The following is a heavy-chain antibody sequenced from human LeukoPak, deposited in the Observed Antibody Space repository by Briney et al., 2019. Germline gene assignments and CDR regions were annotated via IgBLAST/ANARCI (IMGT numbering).Heavy chain of an antibody. V-gene: IGHV3-7*04. D-gene: IGHD3-3*01. CDR3: ARGAVDYTPVGRYYYNMDV. J-gene: IGHJ6*02. CDR2: MNQDGSEK. CDR1: GFTISGFW. Sequence: GGSLRLSCTGSGFTISGFWMSWVRQLPGKGLEWVAYMNQDGSEKTYVDSVKGRCTISRDHAQNSLFLQVNNLTVEDTEVYYCARGAVDYTPVGRYYYNMDVWGQGTTVTVSS.